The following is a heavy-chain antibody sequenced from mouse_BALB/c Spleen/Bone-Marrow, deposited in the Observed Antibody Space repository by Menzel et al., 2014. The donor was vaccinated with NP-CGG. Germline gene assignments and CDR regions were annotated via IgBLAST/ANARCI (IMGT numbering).Heavy chain of an antibody. D-gene: IGHD1-2*01. CDR1: GDSIXSGY. CDR2: ISYSGNT. J-gene: IGHJ2*01. CDR3: TRDYYGP. Sequence: EVQLQQSGPSLVKPSQTLSLTCSVTGDSIXSGYWNWIRKFPGNKLEYMGYISYSGNTYYNPSLISRISITRDTSKNQYYLQLNSVTTEDTATYYCTRDYYGPWGQGTTLTVSS. V-gene: IGHV3-8*02.